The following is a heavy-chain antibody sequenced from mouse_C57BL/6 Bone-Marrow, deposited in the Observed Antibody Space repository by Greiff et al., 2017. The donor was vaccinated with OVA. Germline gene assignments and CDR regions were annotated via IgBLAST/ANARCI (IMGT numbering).Heavy chain of an antibody. Sequence: VQLKESGPELVKPGASVKISCKASGYSFTDYNMNWVKQSNGKSLEWIGVINPNYGTTSYNQKFKGKATLTVDQSSSTAYMQLNSLTSEDSAVYYCARGYYGNYDWFAYWGQGTLVTVSA. J-gene: IGHJ3*01. CDR3: ARGYYGNYDWFAY. CDR2: INPNYGTT. V-gene: IGHV1-39*01. D-gene: IGHD2-1*01. CDR1: GYSFTDYN.